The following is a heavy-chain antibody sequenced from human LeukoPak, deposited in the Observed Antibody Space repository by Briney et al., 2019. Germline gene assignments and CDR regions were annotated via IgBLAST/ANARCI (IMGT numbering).Heavy chain of an antibody. CDR1: DVSISSYI. CDR3: VRGRDGYSYGYYFHY. CDR2: TYNSGST. V-gene: IGHV4-59*01. D-gene: IGHD5-18*01. J-gene: IGHJ4*02. Sequence: PSETLSFTCTSTDVSISSYIWSWIRQPPGKGLHWIWYTYNSGSTNYNPSLKIRLTISVDTSKNQFSLKLSSVTAADTAVYYCVRGRDGYSYGYYFHYWGQGTLVTVSS.